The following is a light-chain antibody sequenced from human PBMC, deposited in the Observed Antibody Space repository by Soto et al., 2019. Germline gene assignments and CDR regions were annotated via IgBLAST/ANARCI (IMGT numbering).Light chain of an antibody. Sequence: EIVMTQFPLSLPVTPGEPASISCRSSQSLLHSNGYNFLDWYLQKPGQSPQLLIYLGSNRASGVPDRFSGSGSGTDFTLKISRVEAEDVGVYYCMQALQTPVALGQGTKVDIK. V-gene: IGKV2-28*01. J-gene: IGKJ1*01. CDR1: QSLLHSNGYNF. CDR3: MQALQTPVA. CDR2: LGS.